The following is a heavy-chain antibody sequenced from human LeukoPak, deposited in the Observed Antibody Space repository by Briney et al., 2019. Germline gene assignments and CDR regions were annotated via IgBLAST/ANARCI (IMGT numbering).Heavy chain of an antibody. CDR3: ARSRAVFLRGRSYAFDI. V-gene: IGHV3-30*03. J-gene: IGHJ3*02. D-gene: IGHD3-3*01. CDR2: ISYDGSNK. Sequence: GGSLRLSCAASGFTFSSYSMNWVRQAPGKGLEWVAVISYDGSNKYYADSVKGRFTISRDNSKNTLYLQMNSLRAEDTAVYYCARSRAVFLRGRSYAFDIWGQGTMVTVSS. CDR1: GFTFSSYS.